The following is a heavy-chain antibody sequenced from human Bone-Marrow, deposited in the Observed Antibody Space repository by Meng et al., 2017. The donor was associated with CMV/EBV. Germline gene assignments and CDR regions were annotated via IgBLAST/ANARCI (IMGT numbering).Heavy chain of an antibody. J-gene: IGHJ6*02. V-gene: IGHV3-74*01. D-gene: IGHD2-2*01. CDR3: VRDGLRCSSTTCLRNFGMDV. CDR2: INSDGSST. Sequence: GGSLRLSCAASGFTFSSYWMHWVRQAPGKGLVWVSRINSDGSSTSYADSVKGRFTISRDNAKNSFYLQMNSLRAGDTAVYYCVRDGLRCSSTTCLRNFGMDVWGQGTTVTVSS. CDR1: GFTFSSYW.